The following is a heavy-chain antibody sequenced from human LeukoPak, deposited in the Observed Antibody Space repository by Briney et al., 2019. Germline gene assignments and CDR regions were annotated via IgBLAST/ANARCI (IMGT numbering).Heavy chain of an antibody. CDR1: GFTFSSYW. D-gene: IGHD3-10*01. Sequence: GGSLRLSCAASGFTFSSYWMSWVRQAPGKGLEWVANIKQDGSEKYYVDSVEGRFTISRDNAKNSLYLQMNSLRAEDTAVYYCAREGLLWFGELSFFDYWGQGTLVTVSS. CDR2: IKQDGSEK. CDR3: AREGLLWFGELSFFDY. J-gene: IGHJ4*02. V-gene: IGHV3-7*01.